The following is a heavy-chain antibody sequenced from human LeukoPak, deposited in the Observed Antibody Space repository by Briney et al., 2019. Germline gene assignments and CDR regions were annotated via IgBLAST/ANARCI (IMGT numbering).Heavy chain of an antibody. CDR1: GYTFTSYG. CDR2: ISAYNGNT. V-gene: IGHV1-18*01. J-gene: IGHJ4*02. CDR3: ARDRTGIGTLDY. Sequence: ASVKVSRKASGYTFTSYGISWVRQAPGQGLEWMGWISAYNGNTNYAQKLQGRVTMTTDTSTSTAYMELRSLRSDDTAVYYCARDRTGIGTLDYWGQGTLVTVSS. D-gene: IGHD1-26*01.